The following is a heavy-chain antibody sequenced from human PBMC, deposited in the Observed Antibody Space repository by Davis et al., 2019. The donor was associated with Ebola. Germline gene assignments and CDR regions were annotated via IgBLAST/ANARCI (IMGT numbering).Heavy chain of an antibody. V-gene: IGHV3-73*01. CDR2: IRSKANSYAT. CDR1: GLNFSTSW. Sequence: GESLKISCGASGLNFSTSWMNWVRQASGKGLEWVGRIRSKANSYATAYAASVKGRFTISRDDSKNTAYLQMNSLKTEDTAVYYCTSTTPDYWGQGTLVTVSS. D-gene: IGHD1-26*01. CDR3: TSTTPDY. J-gene: IGHJ4*02.